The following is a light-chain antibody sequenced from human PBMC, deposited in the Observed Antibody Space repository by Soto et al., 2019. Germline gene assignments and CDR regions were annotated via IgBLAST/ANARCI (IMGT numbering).Light chain of an antibody. J-gene: IGLJ2*01. Sequence: QSVLTQPPSASGTPVQRVTISCSGSSSNIGSNTVNWYQQLPGTAPKLLIYSNNQRPSGVPDRFSGSKSATAASLAISGLQSEHEADYYCAAWDDSLNGPVFGGGTKLTVL. CDR3: AAWDDSLNGPV. CDR1: SSNIGSNT. V-gene: IGLV1-44*01. CDR2: SNN.